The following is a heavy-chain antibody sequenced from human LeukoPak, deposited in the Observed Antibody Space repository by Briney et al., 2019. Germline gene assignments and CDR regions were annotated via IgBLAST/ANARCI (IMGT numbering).Heavy chain of an antibody. CDR1: GFTFTKSA. D-gene: IGHD2-2*01. J-gene: IGHJ6*03. V-gene: IGHV1-58*02. Sequence: GASVKVSCKASGFTFTKSAMQWVRQARGQRLEWMGWIVVASGNTNYAQKFQERVTITRDTSTSTAYMELRSLRSDDTAVYYCARGPIIDIVIVPAADEYYYMDVWGKGTTVTVSS. CDR2: IVVASGNT. CDR3: ARGPIIDIVIVPAADEYYYMDV.